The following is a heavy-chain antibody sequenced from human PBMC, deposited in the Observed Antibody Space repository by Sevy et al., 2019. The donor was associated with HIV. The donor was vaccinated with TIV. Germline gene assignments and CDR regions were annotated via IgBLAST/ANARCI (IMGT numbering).Heavy chain of an antibody. V-gene: IGHV4-4*07. CDR2: IYISGST. J-gene: IGHJ4*02. Sequence: SESLSLTCTVSGGSISSYYWSWIRQPAGKGLEWIGRIYISGSTNYNPSLKSRVTMSVDTSKNQFSLKLSSVTAADTGVYYCARYSRQMGAYDYFDHWGQGTLVTVSS. D-gene: IGHD4-4*01. CDR1: GGSISSYY. CDR3: ARYSRQMGAYDYFDH.